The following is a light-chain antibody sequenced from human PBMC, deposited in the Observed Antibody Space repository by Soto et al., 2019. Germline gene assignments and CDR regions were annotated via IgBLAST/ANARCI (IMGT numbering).Light chain of an antibody. Sequence: EIQMTQPPSTLSASVGNRVTITCRASQSTSTWLAWYQQKPGKAPKLLTFEATTLETGAPSRFSGSGSGTDFTLTITSLQPDDLATYYCQQYSTYWTFGRGTKVEVK. J-gene: IGKJ1*01. CDR2: EAT. CDR1: QSTSTW. CDR3: QQYSTYWT. V-gene: IGKV1-5*01.